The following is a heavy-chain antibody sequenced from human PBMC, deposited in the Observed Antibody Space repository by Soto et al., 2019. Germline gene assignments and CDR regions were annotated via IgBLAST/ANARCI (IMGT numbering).Heavy chain of an antibody. D-gene: IGHD1-26*01. J-gene: IGHJ4*02. Sequence: PGASLKVCCTGSGSSFTSYWLGWVRQLPGKGLEWMGIIYPGYSDTRYSPSFQGQVTISPDKSISTAYRQWSSLKASDTAMYYCARLWEIQHFDYWAQGTRVTVYS. CDR1: GSSFTSYW. CDR3: ARLWEIQHFDY. CDR2: IYPGYSDT. V-gene: IGHV5-51*01.